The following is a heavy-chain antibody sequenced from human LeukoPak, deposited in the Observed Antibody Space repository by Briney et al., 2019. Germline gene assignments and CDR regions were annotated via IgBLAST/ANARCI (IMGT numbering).Heavy chain of an antibody. Sequence: PSETLSLTCTVSGGSISSSSYSWGWIRQPPGKGLEWIGSIYYSGSAYYNPSLKSRVTISVDTSKNQFSLKLSSVTAADTAVYYCARLGTSSWYAEPYYFDYWGQGTLVTVSS. CDR1: GGSISSSSYS. CDR3: ARLGTSSWYAEPYYFDY. V-gene: IGHV4-39*01. D-gene: IGHD6-13*01. CDR2: IYYSGSA. J-gene: IGHJ4*02.